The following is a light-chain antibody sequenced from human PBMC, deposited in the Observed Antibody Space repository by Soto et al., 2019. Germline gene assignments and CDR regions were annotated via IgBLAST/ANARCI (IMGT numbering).Light chain of an antibody. Sequence: EIVMTQSPATLSVAPGERATLSCRASQSVSSNLAWYQQQPGQAPRLLIYGASTRATGIPASFSGSASGTEFTLTISSLQSEDFAVYYCQQYNNWPRLTFGGGTKVEIK. J-gene: IGKJ4*01. CDR2: GAS. CDR3: QQYNNWPRLT. CDR1: QSVSSN. V-gene: IGKV3-15*01.